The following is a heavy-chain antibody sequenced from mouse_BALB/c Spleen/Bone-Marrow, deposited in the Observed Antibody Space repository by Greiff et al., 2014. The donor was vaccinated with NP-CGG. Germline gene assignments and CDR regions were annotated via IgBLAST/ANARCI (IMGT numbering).Heavy chain of an antibody. Sequence: EVQLQQSGAELVKPGASVKLSCTASGFNFKDTYMHWVKQRPEQGLEWTGRIDPANGNTKYDPKFQGKATITADTSSNTAYLQLSSQTSEDTAVYYCARGEYYAMDYWGQGTSVTVSS. J-gene: IGHJ4*01. CDR3: ARGEYYAMDY. V-gene: IGHV14-3*02. CDR2: IDPANGNT. CDR1: GFNFKDTY.